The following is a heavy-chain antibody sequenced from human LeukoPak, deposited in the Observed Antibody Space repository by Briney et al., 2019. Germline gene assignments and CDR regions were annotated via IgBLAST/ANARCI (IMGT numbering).Heavy chain of an antibody. Sequence: GGSLRLSCAASGFTVSSNYMYWVRQAPGKGLEWVSVIYSGGRTYYADSVKGRFTISRDNSKNTLFLQMDSLRAEDTAVYYCARDVSITTYYYGMDVWGKGTTVTVSS. CDR1: GFTVSSNY. CDR2: IYSGGRT. J-gene: IGHJ6*04. V-gene: IGHV3-66*01. CDR3: ARDVSITTYYYGMDV. D-gene: IGHD3-3*01.